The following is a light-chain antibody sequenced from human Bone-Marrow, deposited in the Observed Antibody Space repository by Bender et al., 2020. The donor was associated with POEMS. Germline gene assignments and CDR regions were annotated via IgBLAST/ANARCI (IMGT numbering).Light chain of an antibody. Sequence: QLVVTQSPSVSASLGASVRLTCTLSSGLSDYAIAWHQQQPQKGPRFLMKVTSDGSHSKGDGIPDRFSGSSSGAERYLTISSLQSEDEADYYCQTWATGIGVFGGGTKLTVL. V-gene: IGLV4-69*01. CDR3: QTWATGIGV. J-gene: IGLJ3*02. CDR2: VTSDGSH. CDR1: SGLSDYA.